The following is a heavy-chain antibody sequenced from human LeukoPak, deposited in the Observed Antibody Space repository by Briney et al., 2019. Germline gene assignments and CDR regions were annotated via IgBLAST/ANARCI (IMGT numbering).Heavy chain of an antibody. V-gene: IGHV3-66*01. Sequence: PGGSLRLSCAASGFTVSSNYMSWVRQAPGKGLEWVSVIYSGGSTYYADSVKGRFTISRDNSKNTLYLQMNSLRAEDTAVYYCARARRMAAASPLDYWGQGTLVTVSS. CDR1: GFTVSSNY. J-gene: IGHJ4*02. D-gene: IGHD6-13*01. CDR3: ARARRMAAASPLDY. CDR2: IYSGGST.